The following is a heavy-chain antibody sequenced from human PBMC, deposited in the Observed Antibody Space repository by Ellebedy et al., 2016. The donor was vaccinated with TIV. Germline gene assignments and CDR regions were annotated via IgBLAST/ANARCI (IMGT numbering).Heavy chain of an antibody. Sequence: PGGSLRLSCAVSGFTFSSYEMNWVRQAPGKGLEWVSYISGSASVTAYADSVKGRFTISRDNARTSLYLQMNSLRVDDTAMYDCARSYGARTSGPWGQGTLVTVSS. CDR2: ISGSASVT. J-gene: IGHJ5*02. CDR1: GFTFSSYE. V-gene: IGHV3-48*03. CDR3: ARSYGARTSGP. D-gene: IGHD3-16*01.